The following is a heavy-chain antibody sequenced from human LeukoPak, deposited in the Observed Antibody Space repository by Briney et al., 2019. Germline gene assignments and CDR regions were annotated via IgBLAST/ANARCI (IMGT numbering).Heavy chain of an antibody. Sequence: APVKVSCKVSGYTLTELSMHWVRQAPGKGLEWMGGFDPEDGETIYAQKFQGRVTMTEDTSTDTAYMELSSLRSEDTAVYYCATEDPGIAVAGVQGAGGDYWGQGTLVTVSS. CDR3: ATEDPGIAVAGVQGAGGDY. J-gene: IGHJ4*02. CDR1: GYTLTELS. CDR2: FDPEDGET. V-gene: IGHV1-24*01. D-gene: IGHD6-19*01.